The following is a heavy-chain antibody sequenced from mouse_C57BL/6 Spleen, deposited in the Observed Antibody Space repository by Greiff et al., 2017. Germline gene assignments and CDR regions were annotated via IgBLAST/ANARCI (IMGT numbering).Heavy chain of an antibody. CDR3: AGGNWDDSFDY. V-gene: IGHV1-52*01. D-gene: IGHD4-1*01. Sequence: QVQLQQPGAELVRPGSSVKLSCKASGYTFTSYWMHWVKQRPIQGLEWIGNIDPSDSETHYNQKFKDKATLTVDKSSSPAYMQRSSLTSEDSAVYYCAGGNWDDSFDYWGQGTTLTVSS. CDR1: GYTFTSYW. CDR2: IDPSDSET. J-gene: IGHJ2*01.